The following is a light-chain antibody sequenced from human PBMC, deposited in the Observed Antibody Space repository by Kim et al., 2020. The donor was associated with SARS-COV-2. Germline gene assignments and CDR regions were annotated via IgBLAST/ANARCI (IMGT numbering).Light chain of an antibody. Sequence: VSPGERATLSCRASQRVSSTYFAWYQQKPGQAPRLLMYGASSRATGIPDRCSGSVSGRDFTLTISRLGPEDFAVFYCQHYGSSPTFGPGTKVDIK. J-gene: IGKJ3*01. CDR3: QHYGSSPT. CDR2: GAS. CDR1: QRVSSTY. V-gene: IGKV3-20*01.